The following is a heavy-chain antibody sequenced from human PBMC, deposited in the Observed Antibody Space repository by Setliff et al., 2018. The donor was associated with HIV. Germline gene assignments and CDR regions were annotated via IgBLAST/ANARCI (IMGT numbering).Heavy chain of an antibody. CDR2: INPNSGGT. D-gene: IGHD3-3*01. Sequence: ASVKVSCKASGYSFTGYYIHWMRQAPGQGPEWLGWINPNSGGTNYAQRFQGRVTMTTDTSTTAVSMELTNLRSDDTAVYFCARMQAYYNFWRSTYYFDYWGQGTPVTVSS. CDR3: ARMQAYYNFWRSTYYFDY. J-gene: IGHJ4*02. V-gene: IGHV1-2*02. CDR1: GYSFTGYY.